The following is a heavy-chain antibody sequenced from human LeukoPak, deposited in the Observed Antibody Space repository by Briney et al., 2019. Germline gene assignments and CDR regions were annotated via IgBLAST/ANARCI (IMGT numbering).Heavy chain of an antibody. J-gene: IGHJ4*02. CDR1: GASVSSYF. CDR3: ATTQQWLAFDY. CDR2: IYYSGST. V-gene: IGHV4-59*02. D-gene: IGHD6-19*01. Sequence: SETLSLTCIVSGASVSSYFWSWIRQPPGKGLEYIGNIYYSGSTNYNPSLKSRVTISLDTSKNQFSLKLSSVTAADTAVYYCATTQQWLAFDYWGQGILVTVPS.